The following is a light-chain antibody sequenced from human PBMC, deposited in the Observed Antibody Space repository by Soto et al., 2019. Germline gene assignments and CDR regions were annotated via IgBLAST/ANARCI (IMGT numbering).Light chain of an antibody. J-gene: IGLJ1*01. Sequence: QSVLTQPASVSGSPGQSITISCTGTSSDVCGYNYVSWYQQHPGKAPKFMIYDVSSRPSGVSNRFSGSKSGNTASLTISGLQAEEEADYSCCSYTTSNTRQIVFGTGTKVTVL. CDR3: CSYTTSNTRQIV. CDR2: DVS. V-gene: IGLV2-14*03. CDR1: SSDVCGYNY.